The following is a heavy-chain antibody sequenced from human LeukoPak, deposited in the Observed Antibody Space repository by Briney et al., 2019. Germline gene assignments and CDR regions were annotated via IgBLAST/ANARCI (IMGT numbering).Heavy chain of an antibody. CDR3: ARDQLYYYDSSGYATFDY. V-gene: IGHV3-11*04. CDR1: GFTFSDHD. Sequence: GGSLRLSCAASGFTFSDHDMSCIRQAPGKGLEWVSYISSSGSTIYYADSVKGRFTISRDNAKNSLYLQMNSLRAEDTAVYYCARDQLYYYDSSGYATFDYWGQGTLVTVSS. D-gene: IGHD3-22*01. CDR2: ISSSGSTI. J-gene: IGHJ4*02.